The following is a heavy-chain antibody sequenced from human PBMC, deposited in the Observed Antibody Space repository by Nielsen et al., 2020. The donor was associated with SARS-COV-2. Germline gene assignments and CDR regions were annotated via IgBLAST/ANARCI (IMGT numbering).Heavy chain of an antibody. J-gene: IGHJ4*02. V-gene: IGHV1-2*02. D-gene: IGHD3-22*01. Sequence: ASVQVSCKASGYTFTAYYMHWVRQAPGHGLEWMGWINPNSGGTNYAQKFQGRVTMTRDTSISTAYMELSRLRADDTAVYYCARDSSDSSDPDYWGQGTLVTVSS. CDR3: ARDSSDSSDPDY. CDR1: GYTFTAYY. CDR2: INPNSGGT.